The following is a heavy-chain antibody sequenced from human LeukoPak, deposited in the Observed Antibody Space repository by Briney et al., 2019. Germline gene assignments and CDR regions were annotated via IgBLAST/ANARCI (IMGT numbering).Heavy chain of an antibody. CDR3: ARPSRDGYRYTFDY. J-gene: IGHJ4*02. CDR2: IYYSGST. V-gene: IGHV4-59*01. D-gene: IGHD5-24*01. Sequence: SETLSLTCTVSGGSISSLYWNWIRQPPGKGLEWIGYIYYSGSTNYNPSLKSRVTISVDTSKNQFSLKLTSVTAADTAVYYCARPSRDGYRYTFDYWGQGTLVTVSS. CDR1: GGSISSLY.